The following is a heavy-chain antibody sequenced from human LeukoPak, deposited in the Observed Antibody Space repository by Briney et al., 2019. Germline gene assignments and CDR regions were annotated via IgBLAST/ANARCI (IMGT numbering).Heavy chain of an antibody. CDR3: ARVKGEYYYGSGRHQPKPYYYYYYMDV. CDR2: IYPGDSDT. J-gene: IGHJ6*03. V-gene: IGHV5-51*01. D-gene: IGHD3-10*01. Sequence: GESLKISCKGSGYTFTSDWIGWVRQMPGKGLEWMGIIYPGDSDTRYSPSLQGQVTISADKSISTAYLQWSSLKASDTAMYYCARVKGEYYYGSGRHQPKPYYYYYYMDVWGKGTTVTVSS. CDR1: GYTFTSDW.